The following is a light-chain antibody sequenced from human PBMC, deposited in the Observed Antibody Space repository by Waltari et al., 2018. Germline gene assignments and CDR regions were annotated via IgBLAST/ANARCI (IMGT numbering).Light chain of an antibody. CDR1: QGLRSR. CDR3: QQAHTFPPT. Sequence: DIQMTQSPSSVSASIGDRVTITCRASQGLRSRLAWYQQKPGKAPKLLIYAASTLQSGVPSRFSGSGSGTDFTLTISSLQPEDFGIYYCQQAHTFPPTFGPGTKVHIK. CDR2: AAS. J-gene: IGKJ3*01. V-gene: IGKV1-12*01.